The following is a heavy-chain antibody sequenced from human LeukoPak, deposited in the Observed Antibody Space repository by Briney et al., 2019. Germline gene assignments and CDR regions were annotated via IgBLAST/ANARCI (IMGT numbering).Heavy chain of an antibody. CDR2: ISVYNGNT. CDR1: GYTFSSYG. Sequence: PGASVKVSCKASGYTFSSYGISWVRQAPGQGLEWMGWISVYNGNTNYAQKVQGRVTMTTDTSTSTAYMDLRSLRSDDTAVYYCARVGGYYFAPDYWGQGTLVTVSS. D-gene: IGHD2-15*01. J-gene: IGHJ4*02. CDR3: ARVGGYYFAPDY. V-gene: IGHV1-18*01.